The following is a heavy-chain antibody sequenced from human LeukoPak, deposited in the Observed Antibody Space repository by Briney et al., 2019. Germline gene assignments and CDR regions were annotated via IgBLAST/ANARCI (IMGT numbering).Heavy chain of an antibody. V-gene: IGHV3-23*01. J-gene: IGHJ4*02. CDR2: ISGSGGST. CDR3: ATHGSGSYRYYFDY. CDR1: GLTFSSNA. Sequence: GGSLRLSCAASGLTFSSNAMTWVRQAPGKGLEWVSTISGSGGSTYYADSVKGRFTISRDNSKNTLYLQMNSLRAEDTAVYYCATHGSGSYRYYFDYWGQGTLVTVS. D-gene: IGHD3-10*01.